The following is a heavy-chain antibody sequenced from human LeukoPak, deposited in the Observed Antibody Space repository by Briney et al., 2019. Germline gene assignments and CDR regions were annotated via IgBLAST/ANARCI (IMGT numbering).Heavy chain of an antibody. D-gene: IGHD6-19*01. V-gene: IGHV4-34*01. CDR1: GGSFSGYY. CDR3: ARVRQWLVQSDAFDI. J-gene: IGHJ3*02. Sequence: SETLSLTCAVYGGSFSGYYWSWLSQPPGNWLEWIGEINHSGSTNYNPSLKSRVTISVDTSKNQFSLKLSSVTAADTAVYYCARVRQWLVQSDAFDIWGQGTMVTVSS. CDR2: INHSGST.